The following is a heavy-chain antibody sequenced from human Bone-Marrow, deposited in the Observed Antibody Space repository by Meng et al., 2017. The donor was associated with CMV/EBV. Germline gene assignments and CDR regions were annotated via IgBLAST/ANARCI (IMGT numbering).Heavy chain of an antibody. CDR2: ISSDGTGT. D-gene: IGHD3-22*01. CDR1: GCTFSRYW. Sequence: SGCTFSRYWMHWVRQAPGKGLVWLSRISSDGTGTNYAEYVKGRFTISRDNAEKRVYLQMNSLRVEETAVYYCVRGREYYDANGYSGYWGQGTRVTVSS. CDR3: VRGREYYDANGYSGY. V-gene: IGHV3-74*01. J-gene: IGHJ4*02.